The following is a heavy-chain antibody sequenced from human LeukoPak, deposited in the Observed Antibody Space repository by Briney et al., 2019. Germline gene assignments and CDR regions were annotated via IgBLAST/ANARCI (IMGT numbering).Heavy chain of an antibody. CDR1: GFTFDDYA. CDR2: ISWNSGSI. D-gene: IGHD1-26*01. Sequence: PGGSLRLSCAASGFTFDDYAMHWVRQAPGKGLEWVSGISWNSGSIGYADSVKGRFTISRDNSKSTLYLQMNSLRAEDTAVYYCARDRRSGSGSFHYYGMDVWGQGTTVTVSS. CDR3: ARDRRSGSGSFHYYGMDV. V-gene: IGHV3-9*01. J-gene: IGHJ6*02.